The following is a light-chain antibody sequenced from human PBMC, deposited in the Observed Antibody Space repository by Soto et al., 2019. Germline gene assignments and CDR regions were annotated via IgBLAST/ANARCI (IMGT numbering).Light chain of an antibody. CDR1: SSNIGAGYD. CDR2: DNN. CDR3: HSFDHTMSGSMV. J-gene: IGLJ2*01. Sequence: QSVLTQPPSVSGAPGQTVTISCTGSSSNIGAGYDVHWYQQLPGTAPKLVIYDNNNRPSGVPDRFSGSKSGTSASPAITGLQAEDEADYYCHSFDHTMSGSMVFGGGTKLTVL. V-gene: IGLV1-40*01.